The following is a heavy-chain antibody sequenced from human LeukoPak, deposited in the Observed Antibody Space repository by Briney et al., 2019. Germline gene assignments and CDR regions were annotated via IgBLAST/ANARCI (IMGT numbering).Heavy chain of an antibody. CDR3: ARGGLRYYFDY. D-gene: IGHD4-17*01. CDR2: IIPIFGTA. CDR1: GYTFTSYE. Sequence: SVKVSCKASGYTFTSYEINWVRQAPGQGLEWMGGIIPIFGTANYAQKFQGRVTITADESTSTAYMELSSLRSEDTAVYYCARGGLRYYFDYWGQGTLVTVSS. V-gene: IGHV1-69*13. J-gene: IGHJ4*02.